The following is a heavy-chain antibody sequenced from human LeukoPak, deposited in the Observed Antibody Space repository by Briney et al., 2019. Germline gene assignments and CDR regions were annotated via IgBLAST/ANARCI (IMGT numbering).Heavy chain of an antibody. CDR1: GYTFTRHF. D-gene: IGHD6-13*01. CDR3: MRGGGSSWFDY. V-gene: IGHV1-2*02. CDR2: INPNSGDT. Sequence: ASVKVSCKASGYTFTRHFFHWVRQAPGQGLEWMGWINPNSGDTNFAQKLQGRVTLTRDTSISTVYMELTSLRSDDTAVYYCMRGGGSSWFDYWGQGTLVSASS. J-gene: IGHJ4*02.